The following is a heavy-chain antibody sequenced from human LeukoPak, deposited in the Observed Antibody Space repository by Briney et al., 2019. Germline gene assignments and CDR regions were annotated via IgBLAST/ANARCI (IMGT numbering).Heavy chain of an antibody. CDR2: IYYSGST. J-gene: IGHJ4*02. D-gene: IGHD6-19*01. Sequence: SETLSLTCTVSGDSIRSYYWSWIRQSPGKGLEWIGYIYYSGSTNYNPSLKSRVTISVDTSKNQFSLELTSVTAADTAVYYCARFVGRSSSGYYLYWGQGTLVTVSS. CDR3: ARFVGRSSSGYYLY. CDR1: GDSIRSYY. V-gene: IGHV4-59*01.